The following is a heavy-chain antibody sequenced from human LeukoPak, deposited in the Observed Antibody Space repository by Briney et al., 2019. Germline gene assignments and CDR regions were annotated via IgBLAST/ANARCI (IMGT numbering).Heavy chain of an antibody. D-gene: IGHD5-12*01. J-gene: IGHJ2*01. V-gene: IGHV4-59*08. CDR2: IYYSGST. Sequence: PSETLSLTCTVSGGSISSYYWSWIRQPPGEGLEWIGYIYYSGSTNYNPSLKSRVTISVDTSKNQFSLKLSSVTAADTAVYYCARLSGYNPYWYFDLWGRGTLVTVSS. CDR3: ARLSGYNPYWYFDL. CDR1: GGSISSYY.